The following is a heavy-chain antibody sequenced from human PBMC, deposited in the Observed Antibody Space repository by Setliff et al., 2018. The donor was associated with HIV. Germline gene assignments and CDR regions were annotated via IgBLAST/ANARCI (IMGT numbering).Heavy chain of an antibody. CDR2: INHSGST. J-gene: IGHJ1*01. D-gene: IGHD2-15*01. CDR3: ARARRAGSGPKYFQH. Sequence: SETLSLTCAVYGGSFNGYYWNWIRQPPGKGLEWIGEINHSGSTNYNPSLKSRVTMSVDKSKNQFSLRLSSVTAAGTAVYYCARARRAGSGPKYFQHWGQGTLVTVSS. V-gene: IGHV4-34*01. CDR1: GGSFNGYY.